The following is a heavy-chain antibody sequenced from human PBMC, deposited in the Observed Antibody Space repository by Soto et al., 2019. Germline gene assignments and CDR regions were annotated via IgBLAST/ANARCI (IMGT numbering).Heavy chain of an antibody. Sequence: QVQLVQSGAEVKKPGASVKVSCKGSGYTFTSYYINWVRQATGQGLEWMGWMNPNSGNTGYAQTLQGRVTMTWDTSISTAYMELSSLRFEDTAMYYCARGHISSTKNWLDPWGQGTLVTVSS. V-gene: IGHV1-8*01. CDR3: ARGHISSTKNWLDP. CDR1: GYTFTSYY. J-gene: IGHJ5*02. CDR2: MNPNSGNT. D-gene: IGHD6-6*01.